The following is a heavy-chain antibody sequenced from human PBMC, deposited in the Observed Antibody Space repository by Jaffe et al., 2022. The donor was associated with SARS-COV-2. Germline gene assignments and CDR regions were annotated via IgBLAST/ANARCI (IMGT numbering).Heavy chain of an antibody. CDR3: ARYDSGANFDN. CDR1: GFTFTSYW. CDR2: IKKDGSLK. J-gene: IGHJ5*02. D-gene: IGHD2-8*02. Sequence: VQLVESGGGLVQPGGSLRLSCAASGFTFTSYWMSWVRQAPGKGLEWVANIKKDGSLKYYVDSVKSRFTISRDNAKNSLYLQMNSLRAEDTAVYYCARYDSGANFDNWGQGTLVTVSS. V-gene: IGHV3-7*01.